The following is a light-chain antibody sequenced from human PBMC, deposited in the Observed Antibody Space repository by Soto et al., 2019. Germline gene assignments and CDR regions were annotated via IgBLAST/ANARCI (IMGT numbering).Light chain of an antibody. CDR3: QQYNKWPLT. Sequence: EIVLTQSQATLSVSPGDTGTLSCRASQSVSGNLAWYQQKPGQAHRLLIYGASTRATGIPARFSGSGSGTEFTITISSLQSEDFTVYYCQQYNKWPLTFGQGTKVDIK. CDR1: QSVSGN. J-gene: IGKJ1*01. V-gene: IGKV3-15*01. CDR2: GAS.